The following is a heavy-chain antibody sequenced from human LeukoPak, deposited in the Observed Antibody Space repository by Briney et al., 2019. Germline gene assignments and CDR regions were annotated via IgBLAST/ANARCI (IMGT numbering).Heavy chain of an antibody. V-gene: IGHV1-18*01. CDR3: ARAPRYSSSWYYWFDP. D-gene: IGHD6-13*01. J-gene: IGHJ5*02. CDR2: ISAYNGNT. Sequence: ASVKVSCKAFGYTFTSYGISWVRQAPGQGLEWMGWISAYNGNTSYAQKLQGRVTMTTDTSTSTAYMELRSLRSGDTAVYYCARAPRYSSSWYYWFDPWGQGTLVTVSS. CDR1: GYTFTSYG.